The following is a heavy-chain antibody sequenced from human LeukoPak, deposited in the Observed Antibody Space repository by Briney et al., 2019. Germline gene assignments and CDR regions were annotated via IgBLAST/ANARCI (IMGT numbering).Heavy chain of an antibody. V-gene: IGHV3-48*03. J-gene: IGHJ5*02. CDR3: ARGGYYGSGRGYNSSAP. CDR2: ISSSGSTI. CDR1: GFTFSSYE. Sequence: GGSLRLSCAASGFTFSSYEMNGFRQAPGGGGVGGSYISSSGSTIYYAHSVEGRFTISRDNAKTSLYLQTNSLRAEDTAVYYCARGGYYGSGRGYNSSAPWGQGTLVTVSS. D-gene: IGHD3-10*01.